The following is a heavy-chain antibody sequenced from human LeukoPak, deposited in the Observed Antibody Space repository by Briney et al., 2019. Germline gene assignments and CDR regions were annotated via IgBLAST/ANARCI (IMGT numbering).Heavy chain of an antibody. CDR3: VRHGGPSSLISYSWFDP. D-gene: IGHD2/OR15-2a*01. CDR2: IYYTGVT. CDR1: GDSVRSSAYY. V-gene: IGHV4-39*01. Sequence: SETLSLTCTVSGDSVRSSAYYWGWIRQPPGKGLDWIASIYYTGVTYFHPSLGSRVSISLDTSNNQFSLQLTSVTAADTAVYYCVRHGGPSSLISYSWFDPWGQGILVTVPS. J-gene: IGHJ5*02.